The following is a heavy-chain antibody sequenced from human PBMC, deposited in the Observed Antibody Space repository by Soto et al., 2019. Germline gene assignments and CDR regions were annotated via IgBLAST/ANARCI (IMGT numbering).Heavy chain of an antibody. J-gene: IGHJ5*02. D-gene: IGHD6-19*01. CDR3: AKEGAPSSGWYINWFDP. V-gene: IGHV3-23*01. CDR1: GFTFSSYA. CDR2: ISGSGGST. Sequence: HPGGSLRLSCAASGFTFSSYAMSWVRQAPGKGLEWVSAISGSGGSTYYTDSVKGRFTISRDNSKNTLYLQMNSLRAEDTAVYYCAKEGAPSSGWYINWFDPWGQGTLVTVSS.